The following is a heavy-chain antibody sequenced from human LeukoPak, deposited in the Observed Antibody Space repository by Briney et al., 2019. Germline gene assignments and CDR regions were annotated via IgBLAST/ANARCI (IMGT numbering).Heavy chain of an antibody. Sequence: SVKVSCKASGGTFSSYAISWVRQAPGQGLEWMGGIIPIFGTANYAQKFQGRVTITADESTSTAYMELSSLRSEDTAVYYCARDEAYHYGSGSYWYGMDVWGKGTTVTVSS. V-gene: IGHV1-69*01. CDR3: ARDEAYHYGSGSYWYGMDV. CDR2: IIPIFGTA. CDR1: GGTFSSYA. J-gene: IGHJ6*04. D-gene: IGHD3-10*01.